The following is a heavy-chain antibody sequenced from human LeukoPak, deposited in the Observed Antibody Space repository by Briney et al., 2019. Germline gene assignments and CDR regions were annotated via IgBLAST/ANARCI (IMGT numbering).Heavy chain of an antibody. Sequence: GASVKVSCKASGYTFTSYGISWVRQAPGQGIEWMGWISAYNGNTNYAQKHQGRVTMTTDTSTSTAYMELRSLRSDDTAVYYCARGEGPYDYVWGSWVYWGQGTLVTVSS. J-gene: IGHJ4*02. CDR1: GYTFTSYG. V-gene: IGHV1-18*01. D-gene: IGHD3-16*01. CDR3: ARGEGPYDYVWGSWVY. CDR2: ISAYNGNT.